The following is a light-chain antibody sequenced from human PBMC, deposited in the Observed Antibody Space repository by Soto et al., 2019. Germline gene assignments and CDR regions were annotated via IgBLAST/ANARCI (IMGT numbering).Light chain of an antibody. CDR2: ETY. V-gene: IGKV3-20*01. Sequence: IVLTQSPDTLSLSPGERVTLSFRASQSVRNNYLAWYQQKPGQAPRLLIYETYRRATGIPDRFSGSGSGIDFTLTISRLEPEDCAVYLCQQYGGSSRTFGLGTKVEIK. J-gene: IGKJ1*01. CDR1: QSVRNNY. CDR3: QQYGGSSRT.